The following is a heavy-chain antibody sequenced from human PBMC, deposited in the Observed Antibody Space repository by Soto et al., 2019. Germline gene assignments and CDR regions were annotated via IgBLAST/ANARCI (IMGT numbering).Heavy chain of an antibody. Sequence: QVQLQQWGAGLLKPSETLSLTCAVYGGSFSGYYWSWIRQPPGKGLEWIGEINHSGSTHYNPSLKRRLNTSVYRSKYQFSLKLCSVTAADTAVYYCASAAPRSGSGCSCFSGRDSWGQGTLVTVAS. CDR1: GGSFSGYY. J-gene: IGHJ4*02. V-gene: IGHV4-34*01. CDR2: INHSGST. CDR3: ASAAPRSGSGCSCFSGRDS. D-gene: IGHD2-15*01.